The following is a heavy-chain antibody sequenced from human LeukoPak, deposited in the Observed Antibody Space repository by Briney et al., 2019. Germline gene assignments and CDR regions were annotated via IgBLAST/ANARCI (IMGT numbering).Heavy chain of an antibody. Sequence: SETLSLTCAVYGGSFSGYYWSWIRQPPGKGLEWIGEIYQSGTTNYNPSLKSRVTISVDKSKNQFSLKLNSLTAADTAVYYCAREELGGARGIDYWGQGTLVTVSS. CDR1: GGSFSGYY. CDR3: AREELGGARGIDY. J-gene: IGHJ4*02. V-gene: IGHV4-34*01. D-gene: IGHD2/OR15-2a*01. CDR2: IYQSGTT.